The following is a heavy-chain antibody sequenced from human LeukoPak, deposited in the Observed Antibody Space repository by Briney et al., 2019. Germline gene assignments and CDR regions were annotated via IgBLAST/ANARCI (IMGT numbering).Heavy chain of an antibody. CDR1: GYTFSGYY. CDR3: ALIGDHAWFDP. V-gene: IGHV1-2*02. J-gene: IGHJ5*02. CDR2: INPNSGGT. Sequence: ASVKVSCKASGYTFSGYYIFWVRRAPGQGLEGMGWINPNSGGTNYAQEFQGRVTMTRDTSITTAYMELSTLRSDDTAVYYCALIGDHAWFDPWGQGTLVTVSS. D-gene: IGHD3-10*01.